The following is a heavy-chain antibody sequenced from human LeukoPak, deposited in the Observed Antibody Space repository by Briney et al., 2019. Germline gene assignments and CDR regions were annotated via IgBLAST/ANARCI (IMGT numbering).Heavy chain of an antibody. Sequence: SVKVSCKASGYTFTSYGISWVRQAPGQGLEWMGGIIPIFGTANYAQKFQGRVTITADESTSTAYMELSSLRSEDTAVYYCARDGCSSTSCYTRDYYYYYMDVWGKGTTVTVSS. CDR3: ARDGCSSTSCYTRDYYYYYMDV. J-gene: IGHJ6*03. D-gene: IGHD2-2*02. V-gene: IGHV1-69*13. CDR2: IIPIFGTA. CDR1: GYTFTSYG.